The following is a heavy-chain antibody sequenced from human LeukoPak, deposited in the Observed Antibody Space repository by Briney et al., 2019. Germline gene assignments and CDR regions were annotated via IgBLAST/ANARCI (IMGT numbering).Heavy chain of an antibody. Sequence: GGSLRLSCAASGFTFSDYYMSWIRQAPGKGLEWISYISSSSSYTNYADSVKGRFTISRDNAKNSLYLQMNSLRAEDTAVYYCARAWPFYGSGSYSLDYWGQGTLVTVSS. CDR2: ISSSSSYT. CDR1: GFTFSDYY. V-gene: IGHV3-11*05. CDR3: ARAWPFYGSGSYSLDY. D-gene: IGHD3-10*01. J-gene: IGHJ4*02.